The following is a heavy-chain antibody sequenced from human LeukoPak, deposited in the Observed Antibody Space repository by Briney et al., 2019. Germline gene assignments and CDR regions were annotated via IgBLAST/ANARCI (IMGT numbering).Heavy chain of an antibody. CDR1: GYTFTGYY. CDR2: INPNSGGT. CDR3: ARDPVGATNAFDI. Sequence: ASVKVSCKASGYTFTGYYMHWVRQAPGQGLEWMGWINPNSGGTNYAQKFQGRVTMTRDTSISTAYMELSRLRSDDTAVYYCARDPVGATNAFDIWGQGTMVTVSS. J-gene: IGHJ3*02. D-gene: IGHD1-26*01. V-gene: IGHV1-2*02.